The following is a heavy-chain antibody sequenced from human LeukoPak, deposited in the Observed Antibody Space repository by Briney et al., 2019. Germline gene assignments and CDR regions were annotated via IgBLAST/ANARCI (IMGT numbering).Heavy chain of an antibody. CDR1: GFTFSSYG. J-gene: IGHJ4*02. CDR3: AKGTPPLDYFDS. Sequence: PGGSLRLSCAASGFTFSSYGMHWVRQAPGKGLEWVAFIRSDGTTRYYADSVKGRFTISRDNSKNTLSLQLNSLRAEDTAVYYCAKGTPPLDYFDSWGQGTLVTVSS. CDR2: IRSDGTTR. V-gene: IGHV3-30*02.